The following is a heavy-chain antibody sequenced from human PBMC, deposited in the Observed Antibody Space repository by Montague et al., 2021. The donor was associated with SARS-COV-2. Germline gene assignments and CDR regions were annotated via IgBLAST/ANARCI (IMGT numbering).Heavy chain of an antibody. CDR3: TSGREGNYNVMDV. D-gene: IGHD1-1*01. J-gene: IGHJ6*02. CDR2: THYRSKWYN. V-gene: IGHV6-1*01. Sequence: CAISGDSVSSNSATWNWVRQSPSRGLEWLGRTHYRSKWYNDYAVSVRGRVTINPDTSKNQFSLQPNSVTPEDTAIYYCTSGREGNYNVMDVWGRGTTVTVSS. CDR1: GDSVSSNSAT.